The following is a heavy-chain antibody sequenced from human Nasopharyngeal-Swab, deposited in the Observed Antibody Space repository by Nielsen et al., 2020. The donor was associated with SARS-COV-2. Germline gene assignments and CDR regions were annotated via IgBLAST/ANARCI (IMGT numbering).Heavy chain of an antibody. V-gene: IGHV3-74*01. CDR3: ASEWTEKAYDI. D-gene: IGHD3/OR15-3a*01. CDR1: GFTFSNYW. J-gene: IGHJ3*02. Sequence: GESLKISCVASGFTFSNYWMHWVRQAPGKGLVRVSRIKTDGSRTVYADSVRGRFTISRDNVKNTLYMEMNSLRADDTAVYYCASEWTEKAYDIWGQGTMVTVSS. CDR2: IKTDGSRT.